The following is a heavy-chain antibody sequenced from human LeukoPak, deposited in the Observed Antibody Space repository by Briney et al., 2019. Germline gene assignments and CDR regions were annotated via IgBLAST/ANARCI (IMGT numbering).Heavy chain of an antibody. CDR3: ARDSSSLYFDY. J-gene: IGHJ4*02. CDR1: GSTVSSNY. V-gene: IGHV3-7*01. Sequence: GGSLRLSCAASGSTVSSNYMSWVRQAPGKGLEWVANIKQDGNEKYYVDSVKGRFTISRDNAKNSLYLQMNSLRAEDTAVYYCARDSSSLYFDYWGQGTLVTVSS. CDR2: IKQDGNEK. D-gene: IGHD6-13*01.